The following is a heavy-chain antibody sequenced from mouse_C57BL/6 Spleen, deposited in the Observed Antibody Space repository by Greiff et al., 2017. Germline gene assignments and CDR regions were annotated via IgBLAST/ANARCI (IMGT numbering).Heavy chain of an antibody. D-gene: IGHD2-3*01. CDR3: ARWGYDGYYDYYAMDY. Sequence: QVQLQQPGAELVKPGASVKLSCKASGYTFTSYWMHWVKQRPGRGLEWIGRIDPNSGGTKYNEKFKGKATLTVDKPASTAYMQLSILTSEDSAVYYCARWGYDGYYDYYAMDYWGQGTSVTVSS. J-gene: IGHJ4*01. CDR2: IDPNSGGT. CDR1: GYTFTSYW. V-gene: IGHV1-72*01.